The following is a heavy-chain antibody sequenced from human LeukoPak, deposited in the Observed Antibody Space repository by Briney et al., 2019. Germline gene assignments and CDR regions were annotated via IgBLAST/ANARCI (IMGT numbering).Heavy chain of an antibody. CDR3: ARGDRSGNYYGSGST. Sequence: PGGSLRLSCAASGFTFSSYSMNWVRQAPGKGLEWVSSISSSSSYIYYADSVKGRFTISRDNAKNSLYLQMNSLRAEDTAVYYCARGDRSGNYYGSGSTWGQGTLVTVSS. CDR2: ISSSSSYI. J-gene: IGHJ5*02. D-gene: IGHD3-10*01. CDR1: GFTFSSYS. V-gene: IGHV3-21*01.